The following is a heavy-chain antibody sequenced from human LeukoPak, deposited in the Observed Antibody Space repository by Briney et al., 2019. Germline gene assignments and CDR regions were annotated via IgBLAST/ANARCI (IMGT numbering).Heavy chain of an antibody. V-gene: IGHV3-30-3*01. CDR2: ISYHGIDK. D-gene: IGHD6-13*01. Sequence: GGSLRLSCAASGFTFSHYAMHWVRQAPGKGLEWVAVISYHGIDKYYADSVKGRFTISRDNSKNTLYLQMNSLRAEDTAVYYCARGVAAAGTGYYYYGMDVWGQGTTVTVSS. CDR1: GFTFSHYA. J-gene: IGHJ6*02. CDR3: ARGVAAAGTGYYYYGMDV.